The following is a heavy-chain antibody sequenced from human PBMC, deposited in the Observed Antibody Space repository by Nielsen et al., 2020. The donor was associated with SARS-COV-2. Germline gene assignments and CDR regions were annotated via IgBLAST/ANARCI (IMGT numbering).Heavy chain of an antibody. CDR2: IYPGDSDT. Sequence: GESLKISCKGSGYSFTSYWIGWVRQMPGKGLEWMGIIYPGDSDTRYSPSFQGQVTISADKSISTAYLQWSSLKASDTAMYYCARAITAAGTSEGPFDYWGQGTLVTVSS. D-gene: IGHD6-13*01. CDR1: GYSFTSYW. J-gene: IGHJ4*02. CDR3: ARAITAAGTSEGPFDY. V-gene: IGHV5-51*01.